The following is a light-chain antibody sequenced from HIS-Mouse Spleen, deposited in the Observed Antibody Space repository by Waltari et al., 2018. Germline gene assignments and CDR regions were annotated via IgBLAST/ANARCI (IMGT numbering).Light chain of an antibody. J-gene: IGKJ4*01. V-gene: IGKV1-5*03. Sequence: DIQMTQSPSTLSASVGDRVTITCRASQSIISRLAWYQQKPGKAPKLLIYKASSLESGVPSRFSGSGSGTEFTLTISSLQPDDFATYYCQQYNSYSLTFGGGTKVEIK. CDR3: QQYNSYSLT. CDR1: QSIISR. CDR2: KAS.